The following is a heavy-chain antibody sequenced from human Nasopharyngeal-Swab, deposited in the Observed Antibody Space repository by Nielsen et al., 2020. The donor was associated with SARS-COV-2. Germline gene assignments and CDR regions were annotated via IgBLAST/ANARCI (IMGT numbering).Heavy chain of an antibody. J-gene: IGHJ3*02. CDR3: AREAREGGGFDI. D-gene: IGHD3-16*01. V-gene: IGHV3-7*01. CDR2: IKQGGSER. Sequence: WIRQPPGKGLEWVANIKQGGSERNYVDSVKGRFTTSRDNAKNSLYLQMNSLRAEDTAVYYCAREAREGGGFDIWGQGTMVTVSS.